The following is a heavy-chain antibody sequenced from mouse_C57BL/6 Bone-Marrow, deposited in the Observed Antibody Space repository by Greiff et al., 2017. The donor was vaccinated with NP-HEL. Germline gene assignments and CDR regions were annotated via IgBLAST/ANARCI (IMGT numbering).Heavy chain of an antibody. Sequence: VKLVESGAELVKPGASVKISCKASGYAFSSYWMNWVKQRPGKGLEWIGQIYPGDGDTNYNGKFKGKATLTADKSSSTAYMQLSSLTSEDPAVYFCARAAATAQAPFDYWGQGTTLTVSS. V-gene: IGHV1-80*01. CDR1: GYAFSSYW. CDR3: ARAAATAQAPFDY. D-gene: IGHD3-2*02. CDR2: IYPGDGDT. J-gene: IGHJ2*01.